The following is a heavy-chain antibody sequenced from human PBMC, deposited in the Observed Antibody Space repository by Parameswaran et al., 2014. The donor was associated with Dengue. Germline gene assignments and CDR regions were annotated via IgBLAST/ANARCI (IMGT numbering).Heavy chain of an antibody. V-gene: IGHV4-61*02. CDR2: SIPVGAP. Sequence: RQPPRKGTWSGLGVSIPVGAPTTTPPSKSRVTISVDTSKNQFSLKLSSVTAADTAVYYCARDREGYSYGNTPGPDPYYFDYWGQGTLVTVSS. D-gene: IGHD5-18*01. J-gene: IGHJ4*02. CDR3: ARDREGYSYGNTPGPDPYYFDY.